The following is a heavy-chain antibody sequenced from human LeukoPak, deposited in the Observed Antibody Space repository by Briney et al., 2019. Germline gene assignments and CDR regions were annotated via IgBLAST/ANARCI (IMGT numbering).Heavy chain of an antibody. D-gene: IGHD5-18*01. CDR1: GFTFDDYA. CDR3: AKDMSLDDNYGYYYYGMDA. J-gene: IGHJ6*02. V-gene: IGHV3-9*01. CDR2: ISWNSGSI. Sequence: PGRSLRLSCAASGFTFDDYAMHWVRQAPGKGLEWVSGISWNSGSIGYADSVKGRFTISRDNAKNSLYLQMNSLRAEDTALYYCAKDMSLDDNYGYYYYGMDAWGQGTTVTVSS.